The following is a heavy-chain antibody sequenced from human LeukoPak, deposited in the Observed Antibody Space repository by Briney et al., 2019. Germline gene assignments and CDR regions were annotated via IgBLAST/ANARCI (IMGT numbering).Heavy chain of an antibody. Sequence: SETLSLTCTVSGGSVSRGSYYWSWIRQPPGKGLEWIGSIYYSGSTNYNSSLKSRVTVSVDTSKNQFSLKLNSVTAADTAVYYCARQSISGSSLSYFDYWGQGTLVNVSS. V-gene: IGHV4-61*01. J-gene: IGHJ4*02. CDR3: ARQSISGSSLSYFDY. CDR2: IYYSGST. D-gene: IGHD3-22*01. CDR1: GGSVSRGSYY.